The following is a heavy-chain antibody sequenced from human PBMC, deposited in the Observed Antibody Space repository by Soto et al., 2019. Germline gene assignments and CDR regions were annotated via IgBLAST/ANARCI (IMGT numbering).Heavy chain of an antibody. CDR2: VYCSGGDT. CDR3: ARGNAKGFADAFDI. Sequence: GGSLRLSCAASGFTFSRHAMGWLRQAPWTGPEWVAFVYCSGGDTSYADSVKGRFTISRDNSKNTLYLQMNSLRAEDTAVYYCARGNAKGFADAFDIWGQGTMVTVSS. V-gene: IGHV3-23*05. CDR1: GFTFSRHA. D-gene: IGHD1-1*01. J-gene: IGHJ3*02.